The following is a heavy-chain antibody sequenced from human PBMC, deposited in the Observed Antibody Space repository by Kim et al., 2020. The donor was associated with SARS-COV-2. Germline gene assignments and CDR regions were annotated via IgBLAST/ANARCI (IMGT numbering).Heavy chain of an antibody. Sequence: HAASVKGRFTISRDDSKSIAYLQMNSLKTEDTAVYYCTRLDFWSGYYPGYWGQGTLVTVSS. V-gene: IGHV3-49*02. CDR3: TRLDFWSGYYPGY. J-gene: IGHJ4*02. D-gene: IGHD3-3*01.